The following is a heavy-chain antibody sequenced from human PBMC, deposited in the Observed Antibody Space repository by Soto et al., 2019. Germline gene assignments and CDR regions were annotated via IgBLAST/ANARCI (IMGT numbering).Heavy chain of an antibody. Sequence: QVQLVQSGAEVKKPGSSVKVSCKASGGTFSSYAISWVRQAPGQGLEWMGGIIPIFGTANYAQKFQGRVTXPXAXSXXTAYMELSSLRSEDTAVYYCARDAVPGYGDYHLDYWGQGTLVTVSS. D-gene: IGHD4-17*01. V-gene: IGHV1-69*05. CDR3: ARDAVPGYGDYHLDY. J-gene: IGHJ4*02. CDR1: GGTFSSYA. CDR2: IIPIFGTA.